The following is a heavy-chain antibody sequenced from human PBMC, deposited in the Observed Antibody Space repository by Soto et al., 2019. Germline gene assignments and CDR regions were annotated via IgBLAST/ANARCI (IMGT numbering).Heavy chain of an antibody. J-gene: IGHJ4*02. CDR2: INSDGSST. CDR3: ARAIAVAGTPFDY. D-gene: IGHD6-19*01. CDR1: GFTFSSYW. V-gene: IGHV3-74*01. Sequence: HPGGSLRLSCAASGFTFSSYWMHWVRQAPGKGLVWVSRINSDGSSTSYADSVKGRFTISRDNAKNTLYLQMNSLRAEDTAVYYCARAIAVAGTPFDYWGQGTLVTVSS.